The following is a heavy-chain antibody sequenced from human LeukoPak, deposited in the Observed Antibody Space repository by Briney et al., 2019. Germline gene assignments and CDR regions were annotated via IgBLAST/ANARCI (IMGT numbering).Heavy chain of an antibody. Sequence: GGSLRPSCAASGFTFSSYAMHWVRPAPGKGLGWVAVISYDGSNKYYADSVKGRFTISRDNSKNTLYLQMNSLRAEDTAVYYCARDRNQLLSYLDYWGQGTLVTVSS. J-gene: IGHJ4*02. CDR2: ISYDGSNK. CDR3: ARDRNQLLSYLDY. V-gene: IGHV3-30-3*01. D-gene: IGHD2-2*01. CDR1: GFTFSSYA.